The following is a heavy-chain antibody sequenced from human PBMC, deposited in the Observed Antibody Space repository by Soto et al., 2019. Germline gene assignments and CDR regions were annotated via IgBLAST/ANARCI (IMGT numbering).Heavy chain of an antibody. D-gene: IGHD7-27*01. Sequence: GGSLRLSCAASGFTFDDYAMHWVRQAPGKGLEWVSGISWNSGSIGYADSVKGRFTISRDNAKNSLYLQMNSLRAEDTALYYCARKGELGYYFDYWGQGTLVTVSS. CDR2: ISWNSGSI. CDR1: GFTFDDYA. CDR3: ARKGELGYYFDY. J-gene: IGHJ4*02. V-gene: IGHV3-9*01.